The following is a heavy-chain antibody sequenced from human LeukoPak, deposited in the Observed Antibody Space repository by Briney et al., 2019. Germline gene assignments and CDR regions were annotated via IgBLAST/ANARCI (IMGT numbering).Heavy chain of an antibody. J-gene: IGHJ4*02. Sequence: GGSLRLSCAASGFTFSSYWMHWVRQAPGKGLVWVSRINSDGSSTSYADSVKGRFTISRDNSKNTLYLQMNSLRAEDTAVYYCAKASGEYSGYGGAFDYWGQGTLVTVSS. CDR3: AKASGEYSGYGGAFDY. CDR2: INSDGSST. D-gene: IGHD5-12*01. V-gene: IGHV3-74*01. CDR1: GFTFSSYW.